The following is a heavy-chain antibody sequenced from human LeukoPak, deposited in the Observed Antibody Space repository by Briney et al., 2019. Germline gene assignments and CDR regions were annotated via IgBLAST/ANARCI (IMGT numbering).Heavy chain of an antibody. CDR2: ISDGGDKT. CDR3: AREEVGAAVD. Sequence: SGGSLRLSCTASGFTFSNYAMAWVRQASGKGLEWVSAISDGGDKTYYADSVKGRFTVPRDNSRKTLYLQINSLRAEDTALYYCAREEVGAAVDWGQGTLVTVSS. V-gene: IGHV3-23*01. D-gene: IGHD2-15*01. CDR1: GFTFSNYA. J-gene: IGHJ4*02.